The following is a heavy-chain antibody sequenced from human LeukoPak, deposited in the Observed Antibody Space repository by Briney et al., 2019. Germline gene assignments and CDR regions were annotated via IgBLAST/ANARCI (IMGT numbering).Heavy chain of an antibody. V-gene: IGHV3-53*01. Sequence: GGSLRLSCAASGFTVSSNYMSWVRQAPGKGLEWVSVIYSGGSTYYADSVKGRFTISRDNSKNTLYLQMNSLRAEDTGVYYCARVATTSSKWSLDYWGQGTLVTVSS. CDR2: IYSGGST. CDR3: ARVATTSSKWSLDY. CDR1: GFTVSSNY. D-gene: IGHD2-2*01. J-gene: IGHJ4*02.